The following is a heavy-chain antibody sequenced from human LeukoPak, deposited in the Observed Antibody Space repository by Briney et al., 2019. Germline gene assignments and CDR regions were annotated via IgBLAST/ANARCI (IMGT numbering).Heavy chain of an antibody. CDR1: GFTFGDYA. CDR2: ISWNSGSI. Sequence: GGSLRLSCAASGFTFGDYAMHWVRQAPGKGLEWVSDISWNSGSIGYADSVKGRFTISRDNAKNSLYLQMNSLRAEDMALYYCAKDMGSSWYKSFDYWGQGTLVTVSS. J-gene: IGHJ4*02. D-gene: IGHD6-13*01. CDR3: AKDMGSSWYKSFDY. V-gene: IGHV3-9*03.